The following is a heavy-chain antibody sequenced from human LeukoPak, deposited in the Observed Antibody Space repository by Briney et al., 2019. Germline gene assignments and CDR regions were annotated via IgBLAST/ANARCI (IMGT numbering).Heavy chain of an antibody. CDR1: GFTFSSYS. V-gene: IGHV3-21*01. Sequence: PGGSLRLSCAASGFTFSSYSMNWVRQAPGKGLEWVSSISSSSSYIYYADSVKGRFTISRDNAKNSLYLQMNSLRAEDTAVYYCARDRARSYYYDSSGYPKHFDYWGQGTLVTVSS. CDR3: ARDRARSYYYDSSGYPKHFDY. CDR2: ISSSSSYI. D-gene: IGHD3-22*01. J-gene: IGHJ4*02.